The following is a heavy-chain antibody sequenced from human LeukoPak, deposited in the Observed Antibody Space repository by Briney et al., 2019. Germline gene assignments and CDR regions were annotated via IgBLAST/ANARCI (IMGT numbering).Heavy chain of an antibody. CDR2: INHSGSA. V-gene: IGHV4-34*01. D-gene: IGHD3-10*01. J-gene: IGHJ4*02. CDR3: ARVLDYYGSGTRDFDY. CDR1: DGSFSGYY. Sequence: SETLSLTCAVYDGSFSGYYCSWIRQPPGKGLEWIGEINHSGSANYNPSLKSRVTMSADTSKNQFSLKLNSVTAADTAVYYCARVLDYYGSGTRDFDYWGQGILVTVSS.